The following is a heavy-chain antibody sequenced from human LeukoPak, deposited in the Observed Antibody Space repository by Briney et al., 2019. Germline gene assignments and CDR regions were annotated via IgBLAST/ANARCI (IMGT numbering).Heavy chain of an antibody. V-gene: IGHV4-34*01. Sequence: SETLSLTCAVYGGSFSGYYWSWIRQPPGKGLEWIGEINHSGSTNYNPSLKSRVTMSVDTSKNQFSLKLSSVTALDTAVYYCARIMYYYGSGSYSYWFDPWGQGTLVTVSS. CDR1: GGSFSGYY. CDR3: ARIMYYYGSGSYSYWFDP. CDR2: INHSGST. J-gene: IGHJ5*02. D-gene: IGHD3-10*01.